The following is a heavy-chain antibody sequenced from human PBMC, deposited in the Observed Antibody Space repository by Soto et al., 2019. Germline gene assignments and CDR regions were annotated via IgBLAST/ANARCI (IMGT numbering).Heavy chain of an antibody. D-gene: IGHD2-8*02. Sequence: GASVKVSCKAPGSSFSNYGIAWVRQAPGQGPEWMGWISPYNGRKNYPQNVKGRVVMATDISTNTVYLELRSLRSDDTAIYYCGRCRTDSYAMDVWGQGTTVTVSS. V-gene: IGHV1-18*01. CDR2: ISPYNGRK. J-gene: IGHJ6*02. CDR3: GRCRTDSYAMDV. CDR1: GSSFSNYG.